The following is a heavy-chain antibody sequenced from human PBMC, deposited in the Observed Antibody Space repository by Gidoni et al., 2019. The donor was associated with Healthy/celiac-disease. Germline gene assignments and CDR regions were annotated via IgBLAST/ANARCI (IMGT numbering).Heavy chain of an antibody. CDR1: GGSISSSSYY. D-gene: IGHD6-6*01. V-gene: IGHV4-39*01. CDR3: ATQKLGGGAFDI. Sequence: QLQLQESGPGLVKPSETLSLTCTVSGGSISSSSYYWGWIRQPPGKGLEWIGSIYYSGSTYYNPSLKSRVTISVDTSKNQFSLKLSSVTAADTAVYYCATQKLGGGAFDIWGQGTMVTVSS. J-gene: IGHJ3*02. CDR2: IYYSGST.